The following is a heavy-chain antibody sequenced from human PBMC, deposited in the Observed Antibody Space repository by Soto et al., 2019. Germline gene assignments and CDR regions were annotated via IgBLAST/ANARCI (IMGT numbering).Heavy chain of an antibody. J-gene: IGHJ3*01. CDR3: AHRRARTAGRDYASDV. CDR2: IYWDDDK. Sequence: QITLKESGPTLVKPTQTLTLTCIFSGFSLSTNGVGVGWIRQPPGKSLEWLALIYWDDDKRHHPSLNRRLTHTNDTPKNQVVLTLTNIDPVDTATYYCAHRRARTAGRDYASDVSGQGTLVVVSS. V-gene: IGHV2-5*02. D-gene: IGHD3-16*01. CDR1: GFSLSTNGVG.